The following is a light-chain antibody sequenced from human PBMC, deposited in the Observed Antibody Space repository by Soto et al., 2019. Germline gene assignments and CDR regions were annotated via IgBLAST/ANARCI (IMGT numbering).Light chain of an antibody. CDR2: AND. Sequence: QSVLTQPPSASGTPGQRVTISCSGSSSNIGSNTVNWYQQVPGAAPELLIYANDQRPSGVPDRFSGSKSGTSSSLAISGLQSEDEAYYHCGAWDDSLNGPVFGGGTKVTVL. J-gene: IGLJ2*01. CDR3: GAWDDSLNGPV. CDR1: SSNIGSNT. V-gene: IGLV1-44*01.